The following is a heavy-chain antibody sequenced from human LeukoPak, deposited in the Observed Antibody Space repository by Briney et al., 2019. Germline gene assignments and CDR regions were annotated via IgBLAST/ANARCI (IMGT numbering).Heavy chain of an antibody. CDR1: GYTFTSYG. CDR2: ISAYNGNT. J-gene: IGHJ6*02. D-gene: IGHD6-19*01. CDR3: ARDYEYSSGWYGLNLDYYYYYGMDV. V-gene: IGHV1-18*01. Sequence: ASVKVSCKASGYTFTSYGISWVRQAPGQGLEWMGWISAYNGNTNYAQKLQGRVTMTTDTSTSTAYMELRSLRSDDTAVYYCARDYEYSSGWYGLNLDYYYYYGMDVWGQGTTVTVSS.